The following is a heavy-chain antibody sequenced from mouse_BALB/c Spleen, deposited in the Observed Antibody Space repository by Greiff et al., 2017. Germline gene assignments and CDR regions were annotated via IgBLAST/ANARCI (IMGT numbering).Heavy chain of an antibody. CDR2: ISSGGSYT. J-gene: IGHJ4*01. V-gene: IGHV5-6-4*01. CDR3: TRDRGNYYAMDY. CDR1: GFTFSSYT. Sequence: EVKLVESGGGLVKPGGSLKLSCAASGFTFSSYTMSWVRQTPEKRLEWVATISSGGSYTNYPDSVKGRFTISRDNAKNTLYLQMSSLKSEDTAMYYCTRDRGNYYAMDYWGQGTSVTVSS. D-gene: IGHD3-3*01.